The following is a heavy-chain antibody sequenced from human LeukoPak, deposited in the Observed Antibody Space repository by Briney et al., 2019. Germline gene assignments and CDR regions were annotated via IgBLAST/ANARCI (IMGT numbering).Heavy chain of an antibody. Sequence: SQTLSLTCTVSGGSISSGGYYWSWIRQPPGKGLEWIGYIYHSGSTYYNPSLKSRVTISVDRSKNQFSLKLSSVTAADTAVYYCAREGIVVVPAARFYYMDVWGKGTTVTVSS. CDR2: IYHSGST. CDR3: AREGIVVVPAARFYYMDV. J-gene: IGHJ6*03. V-gene: IGHV4-30-2*01. D-gene: IGHD2-2*01. CDR1: GGSISSGGYY.